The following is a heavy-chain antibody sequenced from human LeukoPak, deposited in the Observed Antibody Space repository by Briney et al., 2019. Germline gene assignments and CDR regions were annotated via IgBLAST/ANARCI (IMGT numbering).Heavy chain of an antibody. D-gene: IGHD3-10*01. CDR2: ISSSGGNT. CDR1: GFTFSGYA. Sequence: PGGSLRLSCAASGFTFSGYAMSWVRQPPGKGLEYVSAISSSGGNTYYADSVKRRFTISRDNSKNTVYVQMNSLRAEDTAVYYCAKDLYYGLGSYYFYGMDVWGQGTTVTVSS. V-gene: IGHV3-23*01. CDR3: AKDLYYGLGSYYFYGMDV. J-gene: IGHJ6*02.